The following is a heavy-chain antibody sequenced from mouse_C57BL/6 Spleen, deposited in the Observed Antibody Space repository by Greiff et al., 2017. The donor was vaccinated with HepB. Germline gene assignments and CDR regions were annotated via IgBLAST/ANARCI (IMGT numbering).Heavy chain of an antibody. D-gene: IGHD2-3*01. CDR3: ARYDGYPAWFAY. CDR2: INPYNGDT. CDR1: GYSFTGYF. J-gene: IGHJ3*01. V-gene: IGHV1-20*01. Sequence: DVKLQESGPELVKPGDSVKISCKASGYSFTGYFMNWVMQSHGKSLEWIGRINPYNGDTFYNQKFKGKATLTVDKSSSTAHMELRSLTSEDSAVYYCARYDGYPAWFAYWGQGTLVTVSA.